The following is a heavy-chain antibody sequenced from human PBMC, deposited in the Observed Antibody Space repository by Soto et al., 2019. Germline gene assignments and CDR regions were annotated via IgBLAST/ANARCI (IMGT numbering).Heavy chain of an antibody. J-gene: IGHJ6*02. V-gene: IGHV4-59*11. D-gene: IGHD3-9*01. CDR3: ARETRDYDVLTGNYYYGMDV. CDR1: GGSITSHY. CDR2: MYYSGST. Sequence: QVQLRESGPGLVKPSETLSLSCTVSGGSITSHYWSWIRQPPGKGLEWIGYMYYSGSTNYNPSLKSRVTISLDTSKNQFSLKLNSVTAADTAVYYCARETRDYDVLTGNYYYGMDVWGQGTTVTVSS.